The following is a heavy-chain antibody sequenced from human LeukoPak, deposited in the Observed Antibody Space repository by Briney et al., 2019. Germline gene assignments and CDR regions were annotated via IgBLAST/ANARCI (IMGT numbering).Heavy chain of an antibody. CDR3: ARLDIEYSSSTTTFDI. D-gene: IGHD6-6*01. CDR2: IYYSGST. V-gene: IGHV4-59*01. CDR1: GGSISSYY. J-gene: IGHJ3*02. Sequence: SETLSLTCTVSGGSISSYYWSWIRQPPGKGLEWIGYIYYSGSTNYNPSLKSRVTISVDTSKNQFSLKLSSVTAADTAVYYCARLDIEYSSSTTTFDIWGQGTMVTVSS.